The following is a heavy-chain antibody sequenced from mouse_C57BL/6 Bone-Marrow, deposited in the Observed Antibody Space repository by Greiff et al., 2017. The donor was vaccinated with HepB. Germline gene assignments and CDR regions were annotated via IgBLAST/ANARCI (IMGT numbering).Heavy chain of an antibody. J-gene: IGHJ2*01. V-gene: IGHV3-6*01. D-gene: IGHD1-1*01. CDR1: GYSITSGYY. CDR3: AREANTTVE. CDR2: ISYDGSN. Sequence: EVKLQESGPGLVKPSQSLSLTCSVTGYSITSGYYWNWIRQFPGNKLEWMGYISYDGSNNYNPSLKNRISITRDTSKTQFFLKLNSVTTEDTATYYCAREANTTVEWGQGTTLTVSS.